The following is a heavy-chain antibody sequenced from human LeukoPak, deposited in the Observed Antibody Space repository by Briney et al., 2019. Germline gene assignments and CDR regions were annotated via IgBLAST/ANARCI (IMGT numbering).Heavy chain of an antibody. CDR2: INPNSGGT. Sequence: ASVKVSCKASGYTFTGYYMHWVRQAPGQGLEWMGWINPNSGGTNYAQKFQGRVTMTRDTSISTAYMELSRLRSDDTAVYYCARGLGYRSGGSCYSFYFDYWGQGTLVTVSS. CDR3: ARGLGYRSGGSCYSFYFDY. V-gene: IGHV1-2*02. CDR1: GYTFTGYY. J-gene: IGHJ4*02. D-gene: IGHD2-15*01.